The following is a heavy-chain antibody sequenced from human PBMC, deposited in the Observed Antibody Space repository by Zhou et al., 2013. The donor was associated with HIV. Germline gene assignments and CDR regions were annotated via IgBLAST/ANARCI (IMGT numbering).Heavy chain of an antibody. CDR3: NRGMQQWVNDAFDI. D-gene: IGHD6-13*01. V-gene: IGHV1-46*03. CDR1: GYAFTSYY. J-gene: IGHJ3*02. Sequence: QVQLVQSGAEMKKPGASVNIFCKASGYAFTSYYIHWVRQAPGQGLEWMGLINPGIGSTYYAEKFQGRITVTRDTSTNTVNMQLGTLTSEDTAVYYCNRGMQQWVNDAFDIWGQGTMVTVSS. CDR2: INPGIGST.